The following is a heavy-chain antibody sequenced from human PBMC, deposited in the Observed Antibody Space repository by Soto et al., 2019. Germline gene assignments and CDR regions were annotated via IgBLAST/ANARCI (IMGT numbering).Heavy chain of an antibody. V-gene: IGHV4-34*01. CDR1: VGSFSGYY. CDR3: ARPDGYSGYSLDF. J-gene: IGHJ4*02. CDR2: INHRGYT. D-gene: IGHD5-12*01. Sequence: QVHLQQWGAGLLKPSETLSLTCAVYVGSFSGYYWTWIREPPGKGLEWIGEINHRGYTNYSPSLKSRLTISVDTSKNQFSLKLTSVTAADSAVYYCARPDGYSGYSLDFWDQGALVTVSS.